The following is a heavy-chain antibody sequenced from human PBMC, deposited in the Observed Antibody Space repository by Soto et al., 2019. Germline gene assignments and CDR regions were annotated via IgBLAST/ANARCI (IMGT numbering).Heavy chain of an antibody. J-gene: IGHJ3*02. D-gene: IGHD3-16*01. CDR3: ARPFYDWGGGFDI. CDR2: IYHSGST. V-gene: IGHV4-30-2*01. Sequence: QLQLQESGLGLVKPSQTLSLTCAVSGGSLITGGYSWSWIRQPPGKGLEWIGYIYHSGSTYYNPSLKSRVTISVDRSKNQFSLKLTSVTAADTAVYYCARPFYDWGGGFDIWGQGTVVTVSS. CDR1: GGSLITGGYS.